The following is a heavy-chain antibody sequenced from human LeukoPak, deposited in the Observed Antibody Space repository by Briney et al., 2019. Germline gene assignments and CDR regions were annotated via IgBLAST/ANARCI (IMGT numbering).Heavy chain of an antibody. CDR1: GYSFSDNY. CDR2: INPKSGDT. J-gene: IGHJ3*02. V-gene: IGHV1-2*02. Sequence: ASVKVSCKAPGYSFSDNYVHWVRQAPGQGLEYMGWINPKSGDTNFSQRFKGRVTMTSDTSTSTVNMEMRKLRSDDTAVYFCARGTDESTGHYDAFDIWGHGTMVTVSS. D-gene: IGHD3-9*01. CDR3: ARGTDESTGHYDAFDI.